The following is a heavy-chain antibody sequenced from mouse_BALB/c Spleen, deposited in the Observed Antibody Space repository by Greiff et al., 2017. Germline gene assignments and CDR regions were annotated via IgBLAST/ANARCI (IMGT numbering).Heavy chain of an antibody. CDR2: IRNKANGYTT. J-gene: IGHJ4*01. CDR3: ARAYDDPYAMDY. V-gene: IGHV7-3*02. D-gene: IGHD2-3*01. Sequence: EVKLVESGGGLVQPGESLRLSCATSGFTFTDYYMSWVRQRPGKGLEWLGFIRNKANGYTTEYSASVKGRFTISRDTSQSILYLQMNTLRADNSATYYCARAYDDPYAMDYWGQGTSVTVSS. CDR1: GFTFTDYY.